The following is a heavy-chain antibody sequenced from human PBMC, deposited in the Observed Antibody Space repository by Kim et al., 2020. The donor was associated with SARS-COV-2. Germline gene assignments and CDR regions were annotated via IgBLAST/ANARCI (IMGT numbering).Heavy chain of an antibody. CDR1: GNTFTGLY. CDR2: INPNTLIT. J-gene: IGHJ6*03. Sequence: ASVKVSCKASGNTFTGLYIHWVRQAPGQGLEWVGWINPNTLITNYAQKFQGRVTMTRDTSISTVYMELGRLRSDDTAVYYCATTEGRDYYYMDVWGKGTT. V-gene: IGHV1-2*02. CDR3: ATTEGRDYYYMDV.